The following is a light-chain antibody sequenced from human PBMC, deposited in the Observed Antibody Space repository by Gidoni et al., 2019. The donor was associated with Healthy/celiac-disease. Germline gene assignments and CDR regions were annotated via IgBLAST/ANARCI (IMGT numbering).Light chain of an antibody. J-gene: IGKJ4*01. CDR2: DAS. Sequence: EIVLTQSPATLSLSPGERATSSCRASQSVSSYLAWYKQKPGQAPRLLIYDASNRATAIPARFSGSGSGTDFTLTSSSLEPEDFAVYYCQQRSNWSLTFGGGTKVEIK. CDR3: QQRSNWSLT. CDR1: QSVSSY. V-gene: IGKV3-11*01.